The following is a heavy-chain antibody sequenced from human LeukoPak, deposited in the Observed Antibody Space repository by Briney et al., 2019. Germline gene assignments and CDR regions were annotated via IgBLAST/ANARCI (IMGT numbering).Heavy chain of an antibody. J-gene: IGHJ4*02. CDR1: GGSFSGYY. CDR2: INHSGST. D-gene: IGHD6-13*01. Sequence: PSETLSLTCAVYGGSFSGYYWSWIRQPPGKGLEWIGEINHSGSTNYNPSLKSQVTISVDTSKNQFSLKLSSVTAADTAVYYCARGGHSSSWYRGGVDYWGQGTLVTVSS. V-gene: IGHV4-34*01. CDR3: ARGGHSSSWYRGGVDY.